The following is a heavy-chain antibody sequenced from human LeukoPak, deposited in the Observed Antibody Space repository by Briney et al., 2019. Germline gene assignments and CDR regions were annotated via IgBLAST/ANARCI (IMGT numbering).Heavy chain of an antibody. Sequence: GGSLRLSCAASGFTVSSNYMSWVRQAPGKGLEWVSVIYSGGSTYYADSVKGRFTISRDNSKNTLYLQVNSLRAEDTAVYYCARGREYSSSSPIDYWGQGTLVTVSS. J-gene: IGHJ4*02. CDR2: IYSGGST. CDR3: ARGREYSSSSPIDY. CDR1: GFTVSSNY. V-gene: IGHV3-53*01. D-gene: IGHD6-6*01.